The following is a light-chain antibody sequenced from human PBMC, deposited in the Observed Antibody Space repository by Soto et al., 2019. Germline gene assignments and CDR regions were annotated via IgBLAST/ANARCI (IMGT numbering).Light chain of an antibody. J-gene: IGKJ2*01. CDR2: GAS. CDR1: QSVSSSY. Sequence: EIVLTQSPGTLSLSPGERATLSCRASQSVSSSYLAWYQQKPGQAPRLLMYGASNRATGIPDRFSGSGSGTDFTLTISRLEPEDFAVYYCQQYGSSPYTCGQGTKLEIK. CDR3: QQYGSSPYT. V-gene: IGKV3-20*01.